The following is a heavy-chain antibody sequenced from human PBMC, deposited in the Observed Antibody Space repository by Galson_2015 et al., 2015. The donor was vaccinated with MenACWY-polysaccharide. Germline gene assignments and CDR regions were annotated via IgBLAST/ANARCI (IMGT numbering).Heavy chain of an antibody. CDR1: GYRFPNYW. V-gene: IGHV5-51*01. CDR3: ARRDSSTWFGWYFDL. D-gene: IGHD6-13*01. Sequence: QSGAEVKKPGDSLKISCSGSGYRFPNYWIAWVRQMPGKGLEYMGIIYAGDSDTRYSPSFQGQVTISVDKSISTAYLQWSGLRASDTAVYYCARRDSSTWFGWYFDLWGRGTRVTVSS. J-gene: IGHJ2*01. CDR2: IYAGDSDT.